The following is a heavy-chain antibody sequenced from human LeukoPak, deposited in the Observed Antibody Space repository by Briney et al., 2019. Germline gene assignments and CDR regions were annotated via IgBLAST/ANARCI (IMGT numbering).Heavy chain of an antibody. CDR1: GGSISSSTYY. Sequence: SETLSLTCTVSGGSISSSTYYWGWIRQSPGKGLEWIGSVHYRGGSYYSPSLKSRVTISLNTSKNQFSLKLSSVTAADTAVYYCARDLFYGGNSGIAYWGQGALVTVSS. J-gene: IGHJ4*02. V-gene: IGHV4-39*07. CDR3: ARDLFYGGNSGIAY. CDR2: VHYRGGS. D-gene: IGHD4-23*01.